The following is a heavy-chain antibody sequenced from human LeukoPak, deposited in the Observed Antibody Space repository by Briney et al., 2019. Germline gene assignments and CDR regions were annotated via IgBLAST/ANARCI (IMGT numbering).Heavy chain of an antibody. J-gene: IGHJ3*02. CDR1: GGSISIYY. CDR3: ARLTTVTPRTAFDI. D-gene: IGHD4-17*01. V-gene: IGHV4-59*01. CDR2: IYYSGNT. Sequence: SETLSLTCTVSGGSISIYYWGWIRQPPGKGLEWIGYIYYSGNTNYNPSLKSRVTISVDTSKNQFSLTLSSVTAADTAVYYCARLTTVTPRTAFDIWGQGTLVTVSS.